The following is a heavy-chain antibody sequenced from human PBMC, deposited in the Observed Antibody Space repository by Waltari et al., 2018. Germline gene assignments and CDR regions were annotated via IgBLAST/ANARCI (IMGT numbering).Heavy chain of an antibody. CDR3: ARSSSLKLERRFGDY. CDR2: ISSSSRTI. J-gene: IGHJ4*02. Sequence: EVQLVESGGGWVQPGGSLRHSCAASGFTFSSYSMNWFRQAPGKGLECGSYISSSSRTIYFADSVKGRFTISRDNAKNSLYLQMNSLRAEDTAVYYCARSSSLKLERRFGDYWGQGTLVTVSS. D-gene: IGHD1-1*01. V-gene: IGHV3-48*01. CDR1: GFTFSSYS.